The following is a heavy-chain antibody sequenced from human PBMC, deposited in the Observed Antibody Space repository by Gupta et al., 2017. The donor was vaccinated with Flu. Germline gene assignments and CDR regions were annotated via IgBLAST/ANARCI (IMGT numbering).Heavy chain of an antibody. D-gene: IGHD6-6*01. CDR2: MSGSGGST. V-gene: IGHV3-23*01. J-gene: IGHJ4*02. CDR3: AKDGGIAPRLIDY. CDR1: SSYA. Sequence: SSYAMSWVRQAPGKGLEWVSSMSGSGGSTYYADAVKGRFTISRDNAKDTLYLQMNRMRAEDTAVYYYAKDGGIAPRLIDYWCQGTLVTVSS.